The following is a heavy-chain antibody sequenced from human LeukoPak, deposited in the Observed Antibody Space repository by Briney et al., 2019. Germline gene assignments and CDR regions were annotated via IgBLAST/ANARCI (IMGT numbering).Heavy chain of an antibody. Sequence: PSETLSLTCTVSGYSISSGYYWGWIRQPPGKGLEWIGSIHHSGSTYYNPSLKSRVTISVDTSKNQFSLKLSSVTAADTAVYYCARDKTGTPLNWFDPWGQGTLVTVSS. V-gene: IGHV4-38-2*02. CDR2: IHHSGST. J-gene: IGHJ5*02. CDR1: GYSISSGYY. CDR3: ARDKTGTPLNWFDP. D-gene: IGHD1-7*01.